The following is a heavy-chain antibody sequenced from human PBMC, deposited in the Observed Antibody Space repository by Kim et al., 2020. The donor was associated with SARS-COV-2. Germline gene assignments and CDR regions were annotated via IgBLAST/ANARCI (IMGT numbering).Heavy chain of an antibody. V-gene: IGHV3-66*01. Sequence: GGSLRLSCAASGFTVSSNYMSWVRQAPGKGLEWVSVIYSGGSTYYADSVKGRFTISRDNSKNTLYLQMNSLRAEDTAVYYCAREKTTVTTWYYYCMDVWGQGTTVTVSS. J-gene: IGHJ6*02. CDR1: GFTVSSNY. CDR3: AREKTTVTTWYYYCMDV. D-gene: IGHD4-17*01. CDR2: IYSGGST.